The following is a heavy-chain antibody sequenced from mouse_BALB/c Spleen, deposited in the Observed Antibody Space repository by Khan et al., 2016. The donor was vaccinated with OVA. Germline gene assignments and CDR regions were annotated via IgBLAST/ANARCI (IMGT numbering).Heavy chain of an antibody. CDR3: TRGYTTSKGDYYALDY. V-gene: IGHV5-6*01. D-gene: IGHD1-2*01. CDR2: ISSGGHYT. J-gene: IGHJ4*01. CDR1: GFTFSSYG. Sequence: EVELVESGGDLVKPGGSLKLSCAASGFTFSSYGMSWVRQTPDKRLEWVATISSGGHYTYFPDSVRGRFTISRDNAKNTLYLQMSSLKSEDTAMXDDTRGYTTSKGDYYALDYWGQGTWVTVS.